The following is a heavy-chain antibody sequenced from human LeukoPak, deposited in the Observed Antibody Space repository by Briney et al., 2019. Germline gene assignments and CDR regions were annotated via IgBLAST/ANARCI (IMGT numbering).Heavy chain of an antibody. CDR1: GYTFTGYH. V-gene: IGHV1-2*06. J-gene: IGHJ3*02. CDR3: ARSGSGSSWFGGTLWAFDI. D-gene: IGHD6-13*01. CDR2: IIPKSGDA. Sequence: GASVKVSCXTSGYTFTGYHIHWVRQAHGQGLEWMGRIIPKSGDANYAQQFQDRIIMTRDTSSSTVYMEVIRLKSDDTAVYYCARSGSGSSWFGGTLWAFDIWGQGTMVTVSS.